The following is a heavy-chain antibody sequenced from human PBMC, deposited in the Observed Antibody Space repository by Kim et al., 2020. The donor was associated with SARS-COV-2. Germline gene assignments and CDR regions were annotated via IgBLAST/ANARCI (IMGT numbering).Heavy chain of an antibody. CDR2: MNPNSGNT. CDR3: ARVLLVRGVFYYYYYMDV. CDR1: GYTFTSYD. V-gene: IGHV1-8*01. Sequence: ASVKVSCKASGYTFTSYDINWVRQATGQGLEWMGWMNPNSGNTGYAQKFQGRVTMTRNTSISTAYMELSSLRSEDTAVYYCARVLLVRGVFYYYYYMDVWGNGTTVTVSS. D-gene: IGHD3-10*01. J-gene: IGHJ6*03.